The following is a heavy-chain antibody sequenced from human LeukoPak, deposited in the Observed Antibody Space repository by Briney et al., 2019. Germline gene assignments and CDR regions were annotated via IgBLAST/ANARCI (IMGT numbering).Heavy chain of an antibody. Sequence: PGGSLRLSCAASGFTFNSYAMHWVRQAPGKGLEWVAAISHDGSNKYYADSVKGRFTISRDNSENTLYLQMNSLRAEDTAVYYCARVSSSWFAEDYWGQGTLVTVSS. J-gene: IGHJ4*02. CDR3: ARVSSSWFAEDY. D-gene: IGHD6-13*01. CDR1: GFTFNSYA. CDR2: ISHDGSNK. V-gene: IGHV3-30-3*01.